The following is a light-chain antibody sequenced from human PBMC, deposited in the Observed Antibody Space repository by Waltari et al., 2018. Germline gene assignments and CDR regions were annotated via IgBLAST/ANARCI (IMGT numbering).Light chain of an antibody. CDR2: DAS. CDR3: QEYATATLT. CDR1: QIVRNKY. Sequence: DIVLTQSPATLSLSPGDGANLSCGASQIVRNKYVAWYQQKPGLAPRLLIFDASRRATGIPDRFSGSGSGTEFTLTINRLEPDDFAVYFCQEYATATLTFGQGTRLDIK. J-gene: IGKJ2*01. V-gene: IGKV3D-20*01.